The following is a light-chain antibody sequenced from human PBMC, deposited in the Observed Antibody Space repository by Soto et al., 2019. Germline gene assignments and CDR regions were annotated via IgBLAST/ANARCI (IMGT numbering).Light chain of an antibody. CDR2: GSS. CDR3: QQYGSSPPYT. CDR1: QSVSGNY. J-gene: IGKJ2*01. Sequence: EIVLTQSPGTLSLSPGERATLSCRASQSVSGNYLAWYQQKPRQSPRLLIYGSSDRATGIPDRFSGSGSAPAFTLTITRVEPEDFAVYYCQQYGSSPPYTFGQGTKLEIK. V-gene: IGKV3-20*01.